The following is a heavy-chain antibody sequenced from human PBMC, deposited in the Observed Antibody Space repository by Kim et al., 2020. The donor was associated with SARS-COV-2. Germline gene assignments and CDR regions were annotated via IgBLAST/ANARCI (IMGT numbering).Heavy chain of an antibody. J-gene: IGHJ6*02. CDR3: ARDLALEYYYGMDV. V-gene: IGHV3-33*01. Sequence: YGDSVRGRFTTTRDNSKNTLYLQMNSLRAEDTAVYYCARDLALEYYYGMDVWGQGTTVTVSS. D-gene: IGHD3-3*01.